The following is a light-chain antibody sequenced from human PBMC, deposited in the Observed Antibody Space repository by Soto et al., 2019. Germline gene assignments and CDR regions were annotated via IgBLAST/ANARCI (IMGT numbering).Light chain of an antibody. CDR3: QQYGSSPPT. V-gene: IGKV3-20*01. CDR1: QSVSSSY. CDR2: GAS. Sequence: EIGMTQSPGTLSLSPEERATLSCRASQSVSSSYLAWYQQKPGQAPRLLIYGASSRATGIPDRFSGSGSGTDFTLTISRLEPEDFAVYYCQQYGSSPPTFGQGTKVEIK. J-gene: IGKJ1*01.